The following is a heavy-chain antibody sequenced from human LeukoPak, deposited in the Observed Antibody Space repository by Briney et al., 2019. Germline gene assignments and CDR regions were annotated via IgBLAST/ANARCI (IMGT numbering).Heavy chain of an antibody. Sequence: SGTLSLTCAVSGGSISSSNWWSWVRQPPGKGLEWIGEIYHSGSTNYNPSLKSRVTISVDKPKNQFSLKLSSVTAADTAVYYCARAGARFHEIAVAALRGPFDYWGQGTLVTVSS. D-gene: IGHD6-19*01. J-gene: IGHJ4*02. V-gene: IGHV4-4*02. CDR2: IYHSGST. CDR1: GGSISSSNW. CDR3: ARAGARFHEIAVAALRGPFDY.